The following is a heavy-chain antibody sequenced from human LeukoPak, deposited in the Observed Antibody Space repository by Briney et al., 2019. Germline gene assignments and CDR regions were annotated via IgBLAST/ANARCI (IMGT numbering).Heavy chain of an antibody. CDR3: ARVYGSGYDFRGAFDI. Sequence: PSETLSLTCSVSGASISTYYWTWIRQPPGKGLEYIGYIYYSGSTNSNPSLKSRVTISVDTSKNQFSLKLSSVTAADTAVYYCARVYGSGYDFRGAFDIWGQGTMVTVSS. CDR1: GASISTYY. CDR2: IYYSGST. J-gene: IGHJ3*02. V-gene: IGHV4-59*01. D-gene: IGHD5-12*01.